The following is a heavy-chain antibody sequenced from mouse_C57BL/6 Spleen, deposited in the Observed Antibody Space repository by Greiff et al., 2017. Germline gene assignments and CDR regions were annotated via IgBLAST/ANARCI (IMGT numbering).Heavy chain of an antibody. CDR1: GFTFSDYG. Sequence: VQLKESGGGLVKPGGSLKLSCAASGFTFSDYGMHWVRQAPEKGLEWVAYISSGSSTIYYADTVKGRFTISRDNAKNTLFLQMTSLRSEDTAMYYCARRYYGSTYYAMDYWGQGTSVTVSS. J-gene: IGHJ4*01. CDR3: ARRYYGSTYYAMDY. CDR2: ISSGSSTI. V-gene: IGHV5-17*01. D-gene: IGHD1-1*01.